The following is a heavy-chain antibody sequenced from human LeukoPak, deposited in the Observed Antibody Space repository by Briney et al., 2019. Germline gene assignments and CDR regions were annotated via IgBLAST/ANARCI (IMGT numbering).Heavy chain of an antibody. Sequence: PSETLSLTCTVSGGSISSSSYYWGWIRQPPGKGLEWIGSIYYSGSTYYNPSLKSRVTISVDTSKNQFSLKLSSVTAADTAVYYCARGSTMIVVGHFDYWGQGTLVTVSS. V-gene: IGHV4-39*07. CDR3: ARGSTMIVVGHFDY. J-gene: IGHJ4*02. D-gene: IGHD3-22*01. CDR2: IYYSGST. CDR1: GGSISSSSYY.